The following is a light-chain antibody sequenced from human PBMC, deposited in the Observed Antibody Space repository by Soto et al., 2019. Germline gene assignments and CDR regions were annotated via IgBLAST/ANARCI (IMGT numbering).Light chain of an antibody. V-gene: IGKV3-20*01. Sequence: EIVLTQSPGTLSLSPGERATLSCRASQSVSSSYLAWYQQKPGQAPRLLIYGASSRATGIPDRFSGSGSGTDFTLTISRLEPEDFVVYYCQQYGSSPRTFDQGTKVDIK. CDR1: QSVSSSY. CDR3: QQYGSSPRT. CDR2: GAS. J-gene: IGKJ1*01.